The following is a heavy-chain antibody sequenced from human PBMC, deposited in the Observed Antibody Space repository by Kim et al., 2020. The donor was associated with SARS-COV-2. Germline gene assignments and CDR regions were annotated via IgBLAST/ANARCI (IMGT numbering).Heavy chain of an antibody. CDR2: ISSSSSYI. D-gene: IGHD5-12*01. J-gene: IGHJ3*02. CDR3: ARDGGYSGYDSAFDI. V-gene: IGHV3-21*01. Sequence: GGSLRLSCAASGFTFSSYSMNWVRQAPGKGLEWVSSISSSSSYIYYADSVKGRFTISRDNAKNSLYLQMNSLRAEDTAVYYCARDGGYSGYDSAFDIWGQGTVVTVSS. CDR1: GFTFSSYS.